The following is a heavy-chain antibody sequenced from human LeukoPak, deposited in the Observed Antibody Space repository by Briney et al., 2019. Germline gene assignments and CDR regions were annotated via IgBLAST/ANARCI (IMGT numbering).Heavy chain of an antibody. CDR2: ISAYNGNT. CDR3: ARDRGIWFRELLRWFDP. Sequence: ASVKVSCKASGYTFTSYGISWVRQAPGQGLEWMGWISAYNGNTNYAQKLQGRVTMTTDTSTSTAYMEPRSLRSDDTAVYYCARDRGIWFRELLRWFDPWGQGTLVTVSS. V-gene: IGHV1-18*01. D-gene: IGHD3-10*01. CDR1: GYTFTSYG. J-gene: IGHJ5*02.